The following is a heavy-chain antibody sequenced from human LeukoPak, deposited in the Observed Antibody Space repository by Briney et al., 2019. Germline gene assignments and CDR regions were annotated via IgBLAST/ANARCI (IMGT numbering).Heavy chain of an antibody. V-gene: IGHV3-9*01. CDR2: ISWNSGII. CDR1: GFTFNDYA. Sequence: QAGGSLRLSCAASGFTFNDYAMHSVRQTAGKGLEWDSVISWNSGIIDYADSVKGRFTISRDNAKNTLYLQMNSLRAEDTAVYYCARAYYYDSSGYYPFDYWGQGTLVTVSS. J-gene: IGHJ4*01. D-gene: IGHD3-22*01. CDR3: ARAYYYDSSGYYPFDY.